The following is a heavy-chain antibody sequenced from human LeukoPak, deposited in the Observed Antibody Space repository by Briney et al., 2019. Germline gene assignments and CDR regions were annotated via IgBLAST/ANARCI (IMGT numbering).Heavy chain of an antibody. V-gene: IGHV3-64*01. D-gene: IGHD2-2*01. J-gene: IGHJ3*02. CDR3: AKDQCSGTSCYRAFDI. CDR1: GFTFSSSP. CDR2: ISGDGGNT. Sequence: PGGSLRLACVASGFTFSSSPMHWVRQAPGKGLEYVSGISGDGGNTYYANSVKGRFTISRDNSKNTLYLQMGSLRTEDMAVYYCAKDQCSGTSCYRAFDIWGQGTTVTVSS.